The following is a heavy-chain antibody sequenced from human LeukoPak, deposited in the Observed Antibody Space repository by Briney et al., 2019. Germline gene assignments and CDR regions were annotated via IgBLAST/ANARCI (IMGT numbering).Heavy chain of an antibody. CDR3: VSCGTTTCIIRFDH. D-gene: IGHD2-2*01. CDR2: IKEDGSEK. CDR1: GFTFSRYW. Sequence: GVSLRLSCAASGFTFSRYWMNWVRQAPGKGLEWVASIKEDGSEKSYVDSVKGQFTISRDNAKNSLYLQMNSLRAEDTAIYYCVSCGTTTCIIRFDHWGQGTLVTVSS. J-gene: IGHJ4*02. V-gene: IGHV3-7*01.